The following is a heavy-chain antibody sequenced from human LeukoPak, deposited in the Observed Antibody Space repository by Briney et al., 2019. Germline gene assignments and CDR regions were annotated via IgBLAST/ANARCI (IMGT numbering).Heavy chain of an antibody. CDR2: IYYSGST. CDR3: ARLYSSSWVDY. D-gene: IGHD6-13*01. Sequence: PSETLSLTCTVSGGSISSYYWSWIRQPPGKGLEWIGYIYYSGSTNYNPSLKSRVTISVDTSKNQFSLKLSSVPAADTAVYYCARLYSSSWVDYWGQGTLVTVSS. V-gene: IGHV4-59*01. CDR1: GGSISSYY. J-gene: IGHJ4*02.